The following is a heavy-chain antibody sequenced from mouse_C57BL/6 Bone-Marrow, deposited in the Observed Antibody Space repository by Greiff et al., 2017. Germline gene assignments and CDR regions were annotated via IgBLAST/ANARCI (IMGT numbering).Heavy chain of an antibody. J-gene: IGHJ3*01. CDR3: ARERYYGSSYGCAY. CDR2: IHPNSGST. V-gene: IGHV1-64*01. D-gene: IGHD1-1*01. Sequence: QVQLQQPGAELVQPGASVKLSCKASGYTFTSYWMHWVKQRPGQGLEWIGMIHPNSGSTNYNEKFKSKATLTVAKSSRTAYMQLSSLTSEDSAVYYCARERYYGSSYGCAYWGQGALVTVSA. CDR1: GYTFTSYW.